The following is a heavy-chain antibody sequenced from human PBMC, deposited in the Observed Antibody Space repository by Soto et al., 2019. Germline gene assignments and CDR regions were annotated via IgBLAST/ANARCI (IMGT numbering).Heavy chain of an antibody. CDR2: IYYSGST. J-gene: IGHJ4*02. D-gene: IGHD6-19*01. Sequence: SETLSLTCTVSGGSISSYYWSWIRQPPGKGLEWIGYIYYSGSTNYNPSLKSRVTISVDTSKNQFSLKLSSVTAADTAVYYCASSRKWLVNRFDYWGQGTLVTVSS. CDR1: GGSISSYY. CDR3: ASSRKWLVNRFDY. V-gene: IGHV4-59*01.